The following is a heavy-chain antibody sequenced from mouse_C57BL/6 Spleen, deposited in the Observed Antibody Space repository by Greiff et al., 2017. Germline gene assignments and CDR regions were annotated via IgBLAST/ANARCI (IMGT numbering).Heavy chain of an antibody. CDR2: IHPSDSET. D-gene: IGHD1-1*01. Sequence: QVQLQQPGAELVKPGASVKVSCKASGYTFTSYWMHWVKQRPGQGLEWIGRIHPSDSETNSNQTFKGKATLPVDKSYSPAYMQRSSLTSEDSAVYYCAIENCGCSSFAYWGQGTLVTVSA. J-gene: IGHJ3*01. V-gene: IGHV1-74*01. CDR1: GYTFTSYW. CDR3: AIENCGCSSFAY.